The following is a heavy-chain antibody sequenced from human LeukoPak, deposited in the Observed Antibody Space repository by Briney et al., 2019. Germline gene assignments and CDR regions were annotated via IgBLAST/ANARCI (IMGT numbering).Heavy chain of an antibody. CDR2: INSDGSST. Sequence: GGSLRLSCAASGFTFSSYWMHWVRQAPGKGLVWVSRINSDGSSTSYADSVKGRFTISRDNAKNTLYLQMNSLRAEDTSVYYCRRVGYGGTWYVDYWGQGTLVTVSS. CDR3: RRVGYGGTWYVDY. V-gene: IGHV3-74*01. J-gene: IGHJ4*02. D-gene: IGHD6-13*01. CDR1: GFTFSSYW.